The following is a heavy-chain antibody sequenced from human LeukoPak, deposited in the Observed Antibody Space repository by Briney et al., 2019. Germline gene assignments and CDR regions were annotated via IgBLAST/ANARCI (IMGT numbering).Heavy chain of an antibody. Sequence: PGGSLRLSCAASGFTFSSYSMNWVRQAPGKGLEWVSSISSSSSYIYYADSVKGRFTISRDNAKNSLYLQMNSLRAEDTAVYYCARVSGESDCYDYWGQGTLVTVSS. CDR3: ARVSGESDCYDY. J-gene: IGHJ4*02. CDR2: ISSSSSYI. CDR1: GFTFSSYS. V-gene: IGHV3-21*01. D-gene: IGHD4-17*01.